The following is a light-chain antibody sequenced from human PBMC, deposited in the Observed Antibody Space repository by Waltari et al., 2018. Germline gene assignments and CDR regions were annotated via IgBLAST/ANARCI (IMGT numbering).Light chain of an antibody. CDR1: QSVRTY. J-gene: IGKJ5*01. Sequence: EVVLTQSPPTLSLSPGERATLSCRASQSVRTYLAWYQHKPGQPPRLLIFNASYRATGVPTRFSGGGSGTHFTLTISSLEPEDFSVYYCQQRSSGPPVPFGQGTRVEI. V-gene: IGKV3-11*01. CDR2: NAS. CDR3: QQRSSGPPVP.